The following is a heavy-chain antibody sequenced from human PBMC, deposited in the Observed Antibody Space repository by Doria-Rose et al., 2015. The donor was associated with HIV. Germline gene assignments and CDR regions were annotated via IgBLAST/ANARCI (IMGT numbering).Heavy chain of an antibody. CDR2: MNPNSGNT. V-gene: IGHV1-8*02. CDR1: GYTFTSYD. CDR3: ARGDDVPATTDYYDSSGPAAY. D-gene: IGHD3-22*01. J-gene: IGHJ4*02. Sequence: QVQLVQSGAEVEKPGASVKVSCKASGYTFTSYDINWVRQATGQGLEWMGWMNPNSGNTGYAQKFQGRVTMTRNTSISTAYMELSSLRSEDTAVYYCARGDDVPATTDYYDSSGPAAYWGQGTLVTVSS.